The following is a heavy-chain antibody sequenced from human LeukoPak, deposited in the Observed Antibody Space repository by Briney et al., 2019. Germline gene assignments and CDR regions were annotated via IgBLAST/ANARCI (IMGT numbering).Heavy chain of an antibody. CDR3: AREEGTFDY. CDR1: GLTFSSYW. J-gene: IGHJ4*02. Sequence: GGSLRLSCAASGLTFSSYWMSWVRQAPGKGLEWVANIKNDGSQKYSVDSVKGRFTISRDNAKNSLYLQMNSLRAEDTAVYYCAREEGTFDYWGQGTLVTVSS. CDR2: IKNDGSQK. V-gene: IGHV3-7*01.